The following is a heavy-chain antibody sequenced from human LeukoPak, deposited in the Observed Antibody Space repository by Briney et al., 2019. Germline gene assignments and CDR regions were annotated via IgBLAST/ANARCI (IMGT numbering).Heavy chain of an antibody. CDR3: AKERVVRGLKGYYGMDV. V-gene: IGHV3-30*02. J-gene: IGHJ6*02. Sequence: PGGSLRLSCAASGFTFSSYGMHWVRQAPGKGLEWVAFIRYDGSNKYYADSVKGRFTISRDNSKNTLYLQMNSLRAEDTAVYYCAKERVVRGLKGYYGMDVWGQGTTVTVSS. CDR1: GFTFSSYG. D-gene: IGHD3-10*01. CDR2: IRYDGSNK.